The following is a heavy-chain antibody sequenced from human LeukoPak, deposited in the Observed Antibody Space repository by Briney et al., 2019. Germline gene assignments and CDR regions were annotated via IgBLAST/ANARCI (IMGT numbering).Heavy chain of an antibody. Sequence: ETLSLTCPVSGGSISSYYWSWIRQPPGKGLEWIGYIYYSGSTNYNPSLKSRVTISVDTSKNQFSLKLSSVTAADTAVYYCARDGYYGDYVPGWFDPWGQGTLVTVSS. CDR1: GGSISSYY. CDR2: IYYSGST. CDR3: ARDGYYGDYVPGWFDP. D-gene: IGHD4-17*01. J-gene: IGHJ5*02. V-gene: IGHV4-59*01.